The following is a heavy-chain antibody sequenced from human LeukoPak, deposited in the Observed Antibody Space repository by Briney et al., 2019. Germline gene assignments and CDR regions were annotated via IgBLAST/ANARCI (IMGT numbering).Heavy chain of an antibody. CDR2: IIPILGIA. V-gene: IGHV1-69*04. D-gene: IGHD3-3*01. J-gene: IGHJ6*02. CDR1: GCTFSSYA. Sequence: SVTVSCKASGCTFSSYAISWVRQAPGQGLEWMGRIIPILGIANYAQQFQGRVTITADKSTSTAYMELSSLRSEDTAVYYCARAGIFGVVIRTGYYYGMDVWGQGTTVTVSS. CDR3: ARAGIFGVVIRTGYYYGMDV.